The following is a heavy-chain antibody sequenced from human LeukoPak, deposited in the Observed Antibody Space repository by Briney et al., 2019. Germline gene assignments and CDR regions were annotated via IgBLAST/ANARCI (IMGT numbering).Heavy chain of an antibody. CDR1: GYTFTGYY. CDR3: ARGYSSGWYVFDY. CDR2: INPNSGGT. J-gene: IGHJ4*02. V-gene: IGHV1-2*02. Sequence: GASVKVSCKACGYTFTGYYMHLVRQAPGQGLEWMGWINPNSGGTNYAQKFQGGVTMTRDTSISTAYMELSRLRSDDTAVYYCARGYSSGWYVFDYWGQGTLVTVSS. D-gene: IGHD6-19*01.